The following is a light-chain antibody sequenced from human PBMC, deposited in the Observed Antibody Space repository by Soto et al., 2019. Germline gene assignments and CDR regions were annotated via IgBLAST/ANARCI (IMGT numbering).Light chain of an antibody. Sequence: DIVMTQPPDSLAVSLGERATINCKSSQSVLYISNNKNYLAWYQQKPGQPPKLLIYWASTRESGVPDRFSGSGSGTDFTLTISSLQAEDVAVYYCQQYYSTPWTFGQGTKVVIK. J-gene: IGKJ1*01. CDR2: WAS. V-gene: IGKV4-1*01. CDR1: QSVLYISNNKNY. CDR3: QQYYSTPWT.